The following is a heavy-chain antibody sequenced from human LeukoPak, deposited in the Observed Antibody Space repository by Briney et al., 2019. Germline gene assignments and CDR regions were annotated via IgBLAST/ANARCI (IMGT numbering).Heavy chain of an antibody. CDR3: AKGLKSMIANWFDP. J-gene: IGHJ5*02. CDR2: ISYDGSHK. D-gene: IGHD3-22*01. CDR1: GLTFSSYG. V-gene: IGHV3-30*18. Sequence: GGSLRLSCAASGLTFSSYGMHWVRQAPGKGLEWVAIISYDGSHKYYADSVKGRFTISRDNSKNTVYLQMNSLRAEDTAVYYCAKGLKSMIANWFDPWGQGTLVTVSS.